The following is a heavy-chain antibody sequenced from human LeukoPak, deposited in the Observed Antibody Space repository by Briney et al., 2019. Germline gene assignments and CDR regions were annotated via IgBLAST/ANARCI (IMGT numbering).Heavy chain of an antibody. CDR1: GYTFTSYD. CDR2: MNPNSGNT. V-gene: IGHV1-8*03. CDR3: ARCRGYSSGWYSFRDYYYYYMDV. Sequence: GASVKVSCKASGYTFTSYDINWVRQATGQGLEWMGWMNPNSGNTGYAQKFQGRVTITRNTSISTAYMELSSLRSEDTAVYYCARCRGYSSGWYSFRDYYYYYMDVWGKGTTVTVSS. J-gene: IGHJ6*03. D-gene: IGHD6-19*01.